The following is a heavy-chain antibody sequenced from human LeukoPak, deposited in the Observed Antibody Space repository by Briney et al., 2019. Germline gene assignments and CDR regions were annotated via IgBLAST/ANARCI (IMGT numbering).Heavy chain of an antibody. Sequence: SDTLSLTCTVSGDSVSIYYWRWIRQPPEKGLEWIGYIYYRGNTNYNPSLKSRVTMAVDTSKNQFSLKVSSVTAADTAVYYCARAGNNWSFDYWGQGTLVTVSS. D-gene: IGHD1-1*01. J-gene: IGHJ4*02. CDR1: GDSVSIYY. CDR2: IYYRGNT. CDR3: ARAGNNWSFDY. V-gene: IGHV4-59*02.